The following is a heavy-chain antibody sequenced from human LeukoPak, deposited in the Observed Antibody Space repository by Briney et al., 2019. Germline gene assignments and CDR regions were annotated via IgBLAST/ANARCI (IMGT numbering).Heavy chain of an antibody. Sequence: ASVKVSRKASGYTFTSYGISWVQQAPGQGLEWMGWISAYNGNTNYAQKLQGRVTMTTDTSTSTAYMELRSLRSDDTAVYYCARDMAPRIAAAGVLDYWGQGTLVTVSS. D-gene: IGHD6-13*01. J-gene: IGHJ4*02. CDR1: GYTFTSYG. CDR2: ISAYNGNT. CDR3: ARDMAPRIAAAGVLDY. V-gene: IGHV1-18*01.